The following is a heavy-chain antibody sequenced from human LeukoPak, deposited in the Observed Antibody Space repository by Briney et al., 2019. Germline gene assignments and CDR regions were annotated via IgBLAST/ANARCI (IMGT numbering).Heavy chain of an antibody. V-gene: IGHV3-30*02. Sequence: GGSLRLSCAASGFTFSSYGMHWVRQAPGKGLEWVAFIRYDGSNKYYADSVKGRFTISRDNSKNTLYLQMDSLRAEDTAVYYCAKATRVIAAADAPEYFQHWGQGTLVTVSS. CDR3: AKATRVIAAADAPEYFQH. CDR2: IRYDGSNK. D-gene: IGHD6-13*01. CDR1: GFTFSSYG. J-gene: IGHJ1*01.